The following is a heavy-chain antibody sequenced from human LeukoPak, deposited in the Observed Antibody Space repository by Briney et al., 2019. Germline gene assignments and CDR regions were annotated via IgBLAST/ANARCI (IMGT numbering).Heavy chain of an antibody. Sequence: GGSLRLSCAASGFSFTDSWMNWVRQAPGKGLEWVGHVKSNAAGGTRAFAAPGRDRFSISRDDSKGTVYLQMNGMKTEDTAVYFCTAAVPGRGAGEFDYWGQGPLVTVSS. V-gene: IGHV3-15*01. J-gene: IGHJ4*02. D-gene: IGHD2-21*01. CDR3: TAAVPGRGAGEFDY. CDR2: VKSNAAGGTR. CDR1: GFSFTDSW.